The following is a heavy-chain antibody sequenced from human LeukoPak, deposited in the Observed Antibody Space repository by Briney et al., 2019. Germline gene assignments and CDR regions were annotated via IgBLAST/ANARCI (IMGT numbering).Heavy chain of an antibody. CDR2: INSDASVT. CDR1: GFTFSNYW. D-gene: IGHD3-10*01. V-gene: IGHV3-74*01. J-gene: IGHJ4*02. Sequence: GGSLRLSCAASGFTFSNYWMHWVRQTPGKGLVWVSRINSDASVTTYADSVKGRFTISRDNSKNTLYLQMNSLRAEDTAVYYCAKVRFGVTARYYFDYWGQGTLVTVSS. CDR3: AKVRFGVTARYYFDY.